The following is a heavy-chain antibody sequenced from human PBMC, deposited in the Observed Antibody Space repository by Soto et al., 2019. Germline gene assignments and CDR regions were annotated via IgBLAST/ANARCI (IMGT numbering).Heavy chain of an antibody. J-gene: IGHJ4*02. D-gene: IGHD3-3*01. Sequence: PSDPLSHTCPVSGDSVIIVGFHWAWRRGPAGNGLEWIGYIYNGGSTYYRPSLESRMHMSLDATRNHYSLRLTSVTAADTAVYFCARAPVGLDTISYFDYWGQGKLVTVSS. CDR3: ARAPVGLDTISYFDY. V-gene: IGHV4-30-4*02. CDR1: GDSVIIVGFH. CDR2: IYNGGST.